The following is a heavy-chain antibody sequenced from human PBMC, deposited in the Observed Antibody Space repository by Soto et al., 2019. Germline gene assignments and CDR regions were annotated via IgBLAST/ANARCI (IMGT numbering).Heavy chain of an antibody. D-gene: IGHD3-22*01. J-gene: IGHJ5*01. CDR2: INHSGRV. V-gene: IGHV4-34*01. Sequence: TCAVYGGSFSGHSWTWIRQSPGKGLEWIGDINHSGRVNYSPSLKSRVTISLGTSKNQFSLTLSAVTAADTAMYYCSTRAYDTNGYYRFDPWGQGTLVTVSS. CDR1: GGSFSGHS. CDR3: STRAYDTNGYYRFDP.